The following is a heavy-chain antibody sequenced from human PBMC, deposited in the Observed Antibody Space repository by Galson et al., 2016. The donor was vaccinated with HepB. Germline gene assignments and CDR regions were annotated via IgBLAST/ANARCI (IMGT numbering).Heavy chain of an antibody. V-gene: IGHV4-4*02. CDR3: ARAPAPRSSWYVDH. D-gene: IGHD6-13*01. CDR2: IYHSGST. J-gene: IGHJ4*02. Sequence: SETLSLTCAVSGDSISSSNWWSWVRQPPVKGLEWIGEIYHSGSTNYNPSLKSRVTLSVDKSKNQFSLKLISVTAADTAVYYCARAPAPRSSWYVDHWGQGTLVTVSS. CDR1: GDSISSSNW.